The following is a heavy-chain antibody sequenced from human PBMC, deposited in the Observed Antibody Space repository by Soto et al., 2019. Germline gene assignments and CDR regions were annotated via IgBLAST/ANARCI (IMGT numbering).Heavy chain of an antibody. CDR3: ANLHHYDYIWGSYRPDAFDI. CDR2: ISWNSGSI. V-gene: IGHV3-9*01. J-gene: IGHJ3*02. CDR1: GFTFDDYA. Sequence: GGSLRLSCAASGFTFDDYAMHWVRQAPGKGLEWVSGISWNSGSIGYAESVKGRFTISRDNAKNSLYLQMNSLRAEDTALYYCANLHHYDYIWGSYRPDAFDIWGQGTMVTVSS. D-gene: IGHD3-16*02.